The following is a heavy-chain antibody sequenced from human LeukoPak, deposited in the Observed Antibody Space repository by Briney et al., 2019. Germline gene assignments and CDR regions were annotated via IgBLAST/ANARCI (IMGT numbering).Heavy chain of an antibody. CDR2: ISGDGGST. CDR3: AKGGYSGCYYRGYYFDY. J-gene: IGHJ4*02. Sequence: GGSLRLSCAASGFTFDDYAMHWVRQAPGKGLEWVSLISGDGGSTYYADSVKGRFTISRDNSKNSLYLQMNSLRTEDTALYYCAKGGYSGCYYRGYYFDYWGQGTLVTVSS. V-gene: IGHV3-43*02. CDR1: GFTFDDYA. D-gene: IGHD1-26*01.